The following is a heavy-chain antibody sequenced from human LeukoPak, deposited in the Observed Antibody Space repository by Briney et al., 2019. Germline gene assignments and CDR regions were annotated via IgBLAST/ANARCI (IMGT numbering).Heavy chain of an antibody. CDR3: ARLGRSVESIAARLGAFDI. J-gene: IGHJ3*02. Sequence: GESLKIPCKGSGYSFTSYWIGWVRQMPGKGLEWMGIIYPGDSDTRYSPSFQGQVTISADKSISTAYLQWSSLKASDTAMYYCARLGRSVESIAARLGAFDIWGQGTMVTVSS. CDR1: GYSFTSYW. V-gene: IGHV5-51*01. CDR2: IYPGDSDT. D-gene: IGHD6-6*01.